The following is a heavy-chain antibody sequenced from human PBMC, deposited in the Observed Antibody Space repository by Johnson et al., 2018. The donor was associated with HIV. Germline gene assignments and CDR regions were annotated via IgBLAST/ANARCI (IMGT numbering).Heavy chain of an antibody. Sequence: QVLLVESGGGVVQPGRSLRLSCAASGFTFSTYGMHWVRQAPGKGLGWVSFIRYACCSKYYEDSVKGRFTISRDNSKNTLYLQMSSLRPEDTAVHYCAKDGSRAALDVWGQGTMVTVST. CDR1: GFTFSTYG. V-gene: IGHV3-30*02. CDR3: AKDGSRAALDV. D-gene: IGHD5-12*01. CDR2: IRYACCSK. J-gene: IGHJ3*01.